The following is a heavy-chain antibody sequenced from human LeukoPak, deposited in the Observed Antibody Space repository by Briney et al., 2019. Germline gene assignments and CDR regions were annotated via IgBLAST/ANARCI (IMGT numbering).Heavy chain of an antibody. CDR3: ARKGGGYYYADAFDI. CDR1: GFTLSSYS. D-gene: IGHD3-22*01. Sequence: KPGGSLRLSYAAAGFTLSSYSMNWVRQAPGKWLELVSSISSISSYIYYADSVKDRFTISRENAKNSLYLQMNSLRAENTAVYYCARKGGGYYYADAFDIWGQGTLVTVSS. J-gene: IGHJ3*02. V-gene: IGHV3-21*01. CDR2: ISSISSYI.